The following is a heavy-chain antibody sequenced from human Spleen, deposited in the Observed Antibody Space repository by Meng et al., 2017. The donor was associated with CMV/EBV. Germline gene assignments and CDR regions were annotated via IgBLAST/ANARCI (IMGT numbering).Heavy chain of an antibody. Sequence: KASGDTFGNYAIAWVRQAPGQGLEWMGTIIPILDISNHAQKFQGRVTITADKSTSTAYMELSSLSSEDMAVYFCAGNKGGVRYYFDYWGQGTLVTVSS. D-gene: IGHD3-10*01. V-gene: IGHV1-69*04. CDR3: AGNKGGVRYYFDY. CDR2: IIPILDIS. CDR1: GDTFGNYA. J-gene: IGHJ4*02.